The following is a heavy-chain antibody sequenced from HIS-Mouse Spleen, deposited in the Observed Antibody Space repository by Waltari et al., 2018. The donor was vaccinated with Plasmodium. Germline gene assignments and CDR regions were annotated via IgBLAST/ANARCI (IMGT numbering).Heavy chain of an antibody. CDR3: ARAKLTLTDY. CDR1: GFTFSSYS. Sequence: EVQLVESGGGLVKPGGSLRLSCAASGFTFSSYSMNWVRQAPGKGMEWVSSISSRSSYIYYADSVKGRFTISRDNAKNSLYLQMNSLRAEDTAVYYCARAKLTLTDYWGQGTLVTVSS. CDR2: ISSRSSYI. J-gene: IGHJ4*02. V-gene: IGHV3-21*01. D-gene: IGHD1-26*01.